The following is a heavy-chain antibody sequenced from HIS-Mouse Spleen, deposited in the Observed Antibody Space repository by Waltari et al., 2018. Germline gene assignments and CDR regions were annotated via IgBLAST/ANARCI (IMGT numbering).Heavy chain of an antibody. CDR3: ARDWDPAYIVDYYYYGMDV. CDR1: GFTFSSYA. Sequence: EVQLLESGGGLVQPGGSLRLSCAASGFTFSSYAMSWVRQAPGKGLEWVSAISGRGGSTYSAASVKGRFTSSRDNSKNTLYLQMNSLRAEDTAVYYCARDWDPAYIVDYYYYGMDVWGQGTTVTVSS. V-gene: IGHV3-23*01. J-gene: IGHJ6*02. D-gene: IGHD2-15*01. CDR2: ISGRGGST.